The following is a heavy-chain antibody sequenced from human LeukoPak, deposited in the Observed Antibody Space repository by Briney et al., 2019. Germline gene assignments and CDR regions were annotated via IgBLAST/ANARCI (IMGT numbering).Heavy chain of an antibody. J-gene: IGHJ4*02. CDR1: AFTFSTYA. CDR3: ARDLVGYGGNFVELEGADY. Sequence: PGRSLRLSCAASAFTFSTYAMHWVRQAPGKGLEWVAVISYDGSNKYYADSVKGRFTISRDNSKNTLYLQMNSLRAEDTAVYYCARDLVGYGGNFVELEGADYWGQGTLVTVSS. V-gene: IGHV3-30-3*01. D-gene: IGHD4-23*01. CDR2: ISYDGSNK.